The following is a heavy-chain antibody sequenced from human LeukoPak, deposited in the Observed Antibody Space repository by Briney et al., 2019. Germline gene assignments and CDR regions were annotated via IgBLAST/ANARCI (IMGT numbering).Heavy chain of an antibody. Sequence: GGSLRLSCAASGFTFSSYWMSWVRQAPGKGLEGVANIKQDGSEKYYVDSVKGRFTISRDNAKNSLYLQMNSLRAEDTAVYYCARVGLYCSSTSCQQPFDYWGQGTLVTVSS. J-gene: IGHJ4*02. CDR3: ARVGLYCSSTSCQQPFDY. V-gene: IGHV3-7*01. CDR2: IKQDGSEK. D-gene: IGHD2-2*01. CDR1: GFTFSSYW.